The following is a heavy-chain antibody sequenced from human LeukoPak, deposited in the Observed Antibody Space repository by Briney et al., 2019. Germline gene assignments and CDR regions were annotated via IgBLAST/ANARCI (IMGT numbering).Heavy chain of an antibody. V-gene: IGHV4-34*01. CDR1: GGSFSGYY. Sequence: PSETLSLTCAVYGGSFSGYYWSWIRQPPGKGLEWIGEINHSGSTNYNPSLKSRVTISVDTSKNQFSLKLSSVTAADTAVYYCARNPPRYDILTGLITWYFDLWGRGTLVTVSS. CDR3: ARNPPRYDILTGLITWYFDL. D-gene: IGHD3-9*01. J-gene: IGHJ2*01. CDR2: INHSGST.